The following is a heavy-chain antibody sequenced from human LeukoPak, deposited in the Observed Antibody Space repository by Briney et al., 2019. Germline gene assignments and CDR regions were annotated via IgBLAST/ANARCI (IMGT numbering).Heavy chain of an antibody. CDR2: ISGYNGNT. J-gene: IGHJ4*02. Sequence: ASVKVSCKHSGYTFTGHGISWVRQAPGQGLEWMGWISGYNGNTNYAQKFQGRVTMTTDTTTSTAYMEVRSLRSDDTAVYYCARDEVSVTGKRVDYWGQGTLVTVSS. V-gene: IGHV1-18*01. CDR1: GYTFTGHG. CDR3: ARDEVSVTGKRVDY. D-gene: IGHD6-19*01.